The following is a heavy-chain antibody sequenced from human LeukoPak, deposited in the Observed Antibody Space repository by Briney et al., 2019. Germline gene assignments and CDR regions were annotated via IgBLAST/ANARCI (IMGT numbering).Heavy chain of an antibody. J-gene: IGHJ3*02. CDR3: ARILNASDI. V-gene: IGHV4-4*08. Sequence: SETLSLTCAVSGGSISTYYWSWIRQPPGQALEWIGYIYATGTTNYNPSLKSRVNISIDTSKNQFSLKLTSVTAADTAIYYCARILNASDIWGQGTMVTVSS. CDR2: IYATGTT. CDR1: GGSISTYY.